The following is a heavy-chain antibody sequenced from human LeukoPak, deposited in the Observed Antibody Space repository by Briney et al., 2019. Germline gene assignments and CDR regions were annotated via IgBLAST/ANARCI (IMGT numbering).Heavy chain of an antibody. V-gene: IGHV1-18*01. CDR1: GYTFSYHG. CDR2: ISALSGKT. J-gene: IGHJ3*01. D-gene: IGHD2-2*01. CDR3: ARAYCGRTSCYFDF. Sequence: ASVKVSCKTSGYTFSYHGITWVRQAPGQGLEWMGWISALSGKTNYARNLQGRVTMTTDTSTSTAYMELRSVRSDDTAVYYCARAYCGRTSCYFDFWGQGTMVTVSS.